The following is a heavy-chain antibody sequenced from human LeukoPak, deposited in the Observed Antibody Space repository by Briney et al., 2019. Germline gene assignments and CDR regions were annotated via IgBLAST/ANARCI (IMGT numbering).Heavy chain of an antibody. J-gene: IGHJ4*02. CDR1: GFTFSSYA. V-gene: IGHV3-23*01. Sequence: GGSLRLSCAASGFTFSSYAMSWVRQAPGKGLEWLSGFSGSGGGTYYADSVKGRFTISRDNSKSTLYLQMNRLRAEDTAVYYCARAGSVRFDYWGQGTLVTVSS. CDR3: ARAGSVRFDY. D-gene: IGHD1-26*01. CDR2: FSGSGGGT.